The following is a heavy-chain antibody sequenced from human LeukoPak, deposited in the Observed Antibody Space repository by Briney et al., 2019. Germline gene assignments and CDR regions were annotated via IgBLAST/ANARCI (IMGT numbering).Heavy chain of an antibody. J-gene: IGHJ4*02. CDR3: ARDRRYEYYFDY. CDR2: IRYDGSNK. D-gene: IGHD2-2*01. V-gene: IGHV3-30*02. CDR1: GFTFSSYG. Sequence: PGGSLRLSCAASGFTFSSYGMHWVRQAPGKGLEWVAFIRYDGSNKYYADSVKGRFTISRDNAKNSLYLQMNSLRAEDTAVYYCARDRRYEYYFDYWGQGTLVTVSS.